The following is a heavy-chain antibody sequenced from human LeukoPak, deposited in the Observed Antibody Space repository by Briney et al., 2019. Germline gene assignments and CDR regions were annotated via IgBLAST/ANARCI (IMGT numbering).Heavy chain of an antibody. Sequence: ASVKVSCKVSGYTLTELSMHWVRQAPGKGLEWMGGFDPEDGETIYAQKFQGRVTMTEDTSTDTAYMELSSLRSEDTAVYYCARDGKDYYGWGSYFNLDYWGQGTLVTVSS. CDR3: ARDGKDYYGWGSYFNLDY. D-gene: IGHD3-10*01. J-gene: IGHJ4*02. CDR2: FDPEDGET. V-gene: IGHV1-24*01. CDR1: GYTLTELS.